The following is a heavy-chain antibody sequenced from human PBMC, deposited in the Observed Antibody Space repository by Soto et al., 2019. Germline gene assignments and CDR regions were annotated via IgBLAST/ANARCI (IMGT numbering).Heavy chain of an antibody. CDR1: GYTFTSYG. CDR3: ARGRYGAY. V-gene: IGHV1-18*01. CDR2: ISAHNGNT. J-gene: IGHJ4*02. D-gene: IGHD4-17*01. Sequence: QVHLVQSGAEVKKPGASVKVSCKASGYTFTSYGITWVRQAPGQGLEWMGWISAHNGNTAYAQKLQCRDSVTRDNSASTAYMEPGSLIFDVTAVNYCARGRYGAYWGQGGLGTVSS.